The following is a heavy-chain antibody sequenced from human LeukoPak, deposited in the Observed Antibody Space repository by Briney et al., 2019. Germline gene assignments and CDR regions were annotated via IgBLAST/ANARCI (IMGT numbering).Heavy chain of an antibody. J-gene: IGHJ4*02. CDR1: GGSISTYY. CDR2: IDTSGNT. V-gene: IGHV4-4*07. D-gene: IGHD6-19*01. Sequence: SETLSLTCTVSGGSISTYYWSWIRQPAGKGLEWIGRIDTSGNTNYDPSLKSRITMSVDTSKNQFSLKLSSVTAADTAVYYCARDRGSGWYVYWGQGTLVTVSS. CDR3: ARDRGSGWYVY.